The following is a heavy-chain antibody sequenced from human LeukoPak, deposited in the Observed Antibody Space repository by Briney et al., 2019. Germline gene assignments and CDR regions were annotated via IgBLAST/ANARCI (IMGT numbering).Heavy chain of an antibody. CDR2: LYSGGST. J-gene: IGHJ4*02. Sequence: SGGSLRLSCAASGFSVSSNYMSWVRQAPGKGLEWVPVLYSGGSTYYADSVKGRFTISRDDSKNTLYLLMNSLRGDDTAVYYCARGISTSGWLDYWGQGTLVTVHS. V-gene: IGHV3-53*01. CDR1: GFSVSSNY. D-gene: IGHD6-19*01. CDR3: ARGISTSGWLDY.